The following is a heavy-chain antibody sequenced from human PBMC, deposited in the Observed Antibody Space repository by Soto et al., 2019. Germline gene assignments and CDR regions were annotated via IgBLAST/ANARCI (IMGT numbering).Heavy chain of an antibody. CDR3: ARNVDL. V-gene: IGHV3-48*02. CDR1: GFSFSNYN. D-gene: IGHD2-21*01. J-gene: IGHJ3*01. Sequence: GGSLRLSCVASGFSFSNYNMNWVRQAPGKGLEWLSYISSDNITKYYADSARGRFTISRDSAKNSLYLQMNSLRDEDTAVYFCARNVDLWGQGTMVTVSS. CDR2: ISSDNITK.